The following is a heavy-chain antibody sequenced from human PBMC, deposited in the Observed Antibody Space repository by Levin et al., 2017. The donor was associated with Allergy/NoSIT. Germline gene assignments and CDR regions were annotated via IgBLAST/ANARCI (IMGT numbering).Heavy chain of an antibody. V-gene: IGHV3-23*01. CDR3: AKDALYNGRGRVDP. D-gene: IGHD3-10*01. Sequence: PGGSLRLSCAVSGFTFNNFAMSWVRQAPGKGLEWLSIISGSGPTTYYADSVKGRFTISRDNSKDTLYLQMNSLRVEYTAVYYCAKDALYNGRGRVDPWGQGTLVTVSS. CDR2: ISGSGPTT. CDR1: GFTFNNFA. J-gene: IGHJ5*02.